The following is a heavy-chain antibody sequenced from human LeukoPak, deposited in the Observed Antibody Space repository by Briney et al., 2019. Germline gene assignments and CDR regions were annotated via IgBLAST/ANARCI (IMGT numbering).Heavy chain of an antibody. Sequence: SQTLSLTCAVYGGSFIGYYWSWIRQPPGKGLEWIGEINHSGSTNYNPSLKSRVTISVDTSKNQFSLQLNSVTPEDTAVYYCAREAEITRFDYWGQGTLVTVSS. D-gene: IGHD5-24*01. CDR1: GGSFIGYY. V-gene: IGHV4-34*01. CDR2: INHSGST. J-gene: IGHJ4*02. CDR3: AREAEITRFDY.